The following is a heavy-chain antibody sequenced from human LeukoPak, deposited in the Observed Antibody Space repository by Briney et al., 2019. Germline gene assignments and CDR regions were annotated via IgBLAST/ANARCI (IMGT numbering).Heavy chain of an antibody. CDR3: ARETHDFWSGYPGNWFDP. V-gene: IGHV1-69*05. CDR1: GGTFSSYA. Sequence: SVKVSCKASGGTFSSYAISWVRQAPGQGLEWMGGIIPIFGTANYAQKFQGRVTITTDESTSTAYMELSSLRSEDTAVYYCARETHDFWSGYPGNWFDPWGQGTLVTVSS. CDR2: IIPIFGTA. J-gene: IGHJ5*02. D-gene: IGHD3-3*01.